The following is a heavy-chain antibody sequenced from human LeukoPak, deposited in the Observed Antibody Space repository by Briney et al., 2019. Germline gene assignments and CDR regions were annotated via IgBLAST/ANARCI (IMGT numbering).Heavy chain of an antibody. J-gene: IGHJ6*02. D-gene: IGHD5-18*01. Sequence: SETLSLTCAVYGGSFSGYYWSWIRQPPGKGLEWIGEINHSGSTNYNSSLKSRVTISVDTSKNQFSLKLSSVTAADTAVYYCASYSSNTGGDVGGELYGMDVWGQGTTVTVSS. V-gene: IGHV4-34*01. CDR1: GGSFSGYY. CDR2: INHSGST. CDR3: ASYSSNTGGDVGGELYGMDV.